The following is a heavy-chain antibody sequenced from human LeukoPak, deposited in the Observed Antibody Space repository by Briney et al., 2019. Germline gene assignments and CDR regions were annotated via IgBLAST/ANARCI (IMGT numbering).Heavy chain of an antibody. D-gene: IGHD1-26*01. V-gene: IGHV1-2*02. CDR3: ARERGWELRGYNWFDP. Sequence: ASVRVSCKASGYTFTGYYMHWVRQAPGQGLEWMGWINPNSGGTNYAQKFQGRVTMTRDTSISTAYMELSRLRSDDAAVYYCARERGWELRGYNWFDPWGQGTLVTVSS. CDR2: INPNSGGT. J-gene: IGHJ5*02. CDR1: GYTFTGYY.